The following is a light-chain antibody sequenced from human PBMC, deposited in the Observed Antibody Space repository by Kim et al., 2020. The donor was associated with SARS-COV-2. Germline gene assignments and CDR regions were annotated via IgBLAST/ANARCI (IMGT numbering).Light chain of an antibody. V-gene: IGKV1-39*01. CDR2: GAS. CDR1: QSIGSY. J-gene: IGKJ2*01. CDR3: QQSDSTPHT. Sequence: DIQMTQSPSSLSASVGDRVTITCRASQSIGSYLNWYQHKPGKAPKLLIYGASSLQSGVPSRFSGSGSGTDFTLTISSLQPEDFATYYCQQSDSTPHTFGQGTKLEIK.